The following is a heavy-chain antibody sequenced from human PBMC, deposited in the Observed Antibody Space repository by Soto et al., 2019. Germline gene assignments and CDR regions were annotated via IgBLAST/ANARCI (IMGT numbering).Heavy chain of an antibody. CDR1: GGSISSSSYY. D-gene: IGHD2-2*02. CDR3: ARHRPRQDIVVVPAAIGWFDP. Sequence: SETLSLTCTVSGGSISSSSYYWGWIRQPPGKGLEWIGSIYYSGSTYYNPSLKSRVTISVDTSKNQFSLKLSSVTAADTAVYYCARHRPRQDIVVVPAAIGWFDPWGQGTLVTVSS. J-gene: IGHJ5*02. V-gene: IGHV4-39*01. CDR2: IYYSGST.